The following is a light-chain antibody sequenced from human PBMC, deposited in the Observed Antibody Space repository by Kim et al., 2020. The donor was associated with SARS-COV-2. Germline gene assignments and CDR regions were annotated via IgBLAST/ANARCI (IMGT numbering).Light chain of an antibody. CDR3: QQYGNSPDT. Sequence: CPGGGAPRAGRASQSVSTSTAWYQQKTGQAPRLRIHGAASRTTGIPDRFSGSGSGTEFTLTISRLEPEDLAGYYCQQYGNSPDTFGQGRRLEIK. CDR2: GAA. J-gene: IGKJ5*01. V-gene: IGKV3-20*01. CDR1: QSVSTST.